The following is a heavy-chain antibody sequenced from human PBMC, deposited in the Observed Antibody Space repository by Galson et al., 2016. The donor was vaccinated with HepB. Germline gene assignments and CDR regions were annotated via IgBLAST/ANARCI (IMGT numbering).Heavy chain of an antibody. Sequence: TLSLTCTVSGGAISRSGYYWSWIRQHPGKGLDWIGYIYHSGSDYYNPSLKSRVIISLDTSTNQFSLKVVSVTAADTAVYYCARDASGLGDAFGIWGQGTMVTV. CDR1: GGAISRSGYY. J-gene: IGHJ3*02. V-gene: IGHV4-31*03. D-gene: IGHD6-6*01. CDR3: ARDASGLGDAFGI. CDR2: IYHSGSD.